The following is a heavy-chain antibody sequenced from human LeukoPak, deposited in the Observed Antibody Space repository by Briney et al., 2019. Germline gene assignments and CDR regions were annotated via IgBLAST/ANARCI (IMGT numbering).Heavy chain of an antibody. Sequence: ASVKVSCKASGYTFTSYDISWVRQATGQGLEWMGWINPNSGGTNYAQKFQGRVTMTRDTSISTAYMELSRLRSDDTAVYYCARDPPVFKGFDYWGQGTLVTVSS. CDR2: INPNSGGT. D-gene: IGHD3-16*01. CDR1: GYTFTSYD. V-gene: IGHV1-2*02. CDR3: ARDPPVFKGFDY. J-gene: IGHJ4*02.